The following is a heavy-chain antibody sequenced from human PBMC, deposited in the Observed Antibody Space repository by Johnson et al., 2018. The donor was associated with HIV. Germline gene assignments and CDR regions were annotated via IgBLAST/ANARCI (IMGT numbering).Heavy chain of an antibody. D-gene: IGHD4-23*01. CDR3: ARGPSVVTLHAFDL. V-gene: IGHV3-74*02. Sequence: VQPVESGGGLLRPGPSLSLPRPPSGFTSDDHGLNCVRQAPGKRLACVSRTNSDGSCTSYADTVQGRFTISRDNAKNTLYLQMNSLRAEDTAVYYCARGPSVVTLHAFDLWGQGTLVTVSS. CDR2: TNSDGSCT. J-gene: IGHJ3*01. CDR1: GFTSDDHG.